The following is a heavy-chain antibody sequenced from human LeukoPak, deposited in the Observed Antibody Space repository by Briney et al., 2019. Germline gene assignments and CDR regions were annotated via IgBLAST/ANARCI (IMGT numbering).Heavy chain of an antibody. CDR1: GGTFSSYA. CDR2: IIPIFGTA. Sequence: GASVKVSCKASGGTFSSYAISWVRQAPGQGLEWMGGIIPIFGTANYAQKFQGRVTITADESTSTAYMELSSLRSEDTAVYYCARGKYPTSPNDAFDIWGQGTMVTVSS. V-gene: IGHV1-69*13. CDR3: ARGKYPTSPNDAFDI. J-gene: IGHJ3*02. D-gene: IGHD2-2*01.